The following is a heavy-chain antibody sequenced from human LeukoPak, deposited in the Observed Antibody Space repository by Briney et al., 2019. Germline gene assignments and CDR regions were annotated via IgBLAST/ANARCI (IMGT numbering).Heavy chain of an antibody. D-gene: IGHD4-23*01. CDR1: GGSISSSSYY. Sequence: SETLSLICTVSGGSISSSSYYWGWIRQPPGKGLEWIGSIYYSGSTYYNPSLKSRVTISVDTSKNQFSLKLSSVTAADTAVYYCARDAVVTPRTYYYYGMDVWGQGTTVTVSS. CDR2: IYYSGST. CDR3: ARDAVVTPRTYYYYGMDV. V-gene: IGHV4-39*07. J-gene: IGHJ6*02.